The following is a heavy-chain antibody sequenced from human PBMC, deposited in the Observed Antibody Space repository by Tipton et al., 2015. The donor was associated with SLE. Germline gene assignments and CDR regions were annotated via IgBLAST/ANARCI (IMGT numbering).Heavy chain of an antibody. CDR2: IDHRGRT. CDR1: GGSFSGYY. CDR3: TREEGDDSNWGWLDP. V-gene: IGHV4-34*01. J-gene: IGHJ5*02. Sequence: TLSLTCAVYGGSFSGYYWSWIRQPPGKGLEWIGEIDHRGRTKYNPSPKSRVTISIDTSKNQFSLQLRFVNAADTAVYYCTREEGDDSNWGWLDPWGHGTLVSVSS. D-gene: IGHD5-24*01.